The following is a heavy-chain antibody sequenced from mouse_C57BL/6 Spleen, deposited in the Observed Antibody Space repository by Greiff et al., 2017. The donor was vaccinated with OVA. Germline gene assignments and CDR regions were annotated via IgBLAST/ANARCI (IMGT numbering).Heavy chain of an antibody. J-gene: IGHJ2*01. CDR1: GYTFTSYT. V-gene: IGHV1-4*01. Sequence: QVQLQQSGAELARPGASVKMSCTASGYTFTSYTMHWVKQRPGQGLEWIGYINPSSGYTKYTQKFKDKATLTADKSSSTAYMQLSSLTSEDSAVYNCAKHSAGSTGDMDYWGQGTTLTVSS. D-gene: IGHD3-2*02. CDR2: INPSSGYT. CDR3: AKHSAGSTGDMDY.